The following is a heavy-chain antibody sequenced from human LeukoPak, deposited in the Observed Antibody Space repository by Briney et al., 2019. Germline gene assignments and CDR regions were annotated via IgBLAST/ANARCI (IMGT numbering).Heavy chain of an antibody. D-gene: IGHD5-18*01. CDR1: GFTFSSYS. CDR2: ISWGSNVI. J-gene: IGHJ4*02. Sequence: GGSLRLSCTASGFTFSSYSMNWDRQAPGKGPEWLSYISWGSNVIYYADSVKGRFTTSRDDAKNSLFLQMNSLTDEDTAVYYCARDPGYSYAQDFWGRGTLVTVSS. V-gene: IGHV3-48*02. CDR3: ARDPGYSYAQDF.